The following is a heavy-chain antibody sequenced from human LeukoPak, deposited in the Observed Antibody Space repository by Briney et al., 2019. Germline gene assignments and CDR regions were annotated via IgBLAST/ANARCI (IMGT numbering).Heavy chain of an antibody. CDR3: AKSLFTSATGTGRAFHI. Sequence: GGSLRLSCAASGFSFSAYPMGWVRQAPGKGLQWLSGISASGDVTFHADRVKGRFAISRDNSKNTLYLQMTGLRASDTAEYYCAKSLFTSATGTGRAFHIWGQGTMVTVSS. CDR1: GFSFSAYP. J-gene: IGHJ3*02. V-gene: IGHV3-23*01. CDR2: ISASGDVT. D-gene: IGHD1-1*01.